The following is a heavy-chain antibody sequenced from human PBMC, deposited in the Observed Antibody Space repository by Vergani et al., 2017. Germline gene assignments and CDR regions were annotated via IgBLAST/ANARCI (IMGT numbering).Heavy chain of an antibody. J-gene: IGHJ6*02. CDR3: AGDPRGYGGDPEDYYYGMDV. CDR2: IIPVLGKT. CDR1: GAPFRSNT. D-gene: IGHD2-21*02. V-gene: IGHV1-69*08. Sequence: QVQLVQSGAEVKKPGSSVKVSCKASGAPFRSNTISWVRQVPGQGLEWMGRIIPVLGKTKYAQDFQGRLTITADTSTSTAYMELTSLRSQDTAVYYCAGDPRGYGGDPEDYYYGMDVWGQGTTVTVSS.